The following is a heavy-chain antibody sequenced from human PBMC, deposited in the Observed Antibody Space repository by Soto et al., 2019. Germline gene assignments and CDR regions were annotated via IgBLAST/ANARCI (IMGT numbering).Heavy chain of an antibody. J-gene: IGHJ5*02. D-gene: IGHD3-22*01. V-gene: IGHV4-31*03. Sequence: QVQLQESGPGLVKPSQTLSLTCTVSGASIRSGGHSWSWMRHHPGKGLEWIGYIYYSGSTYYNPSLNSRVIISVDTSKNQFSLKLNSVTAADTAVYYCAREIVVSARWFDPWGQGTLVTVSS. CDR3: AREIVVSARWFDP. CDR2: IYYSGST. CDR1: GASIRSGGHS.